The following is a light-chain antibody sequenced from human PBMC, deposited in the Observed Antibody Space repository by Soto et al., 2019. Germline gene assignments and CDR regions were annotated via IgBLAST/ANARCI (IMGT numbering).Light chain of an antibody. V-gene: IGLV2-14*01. CDR1: SSDVGGYNY. Sequence: QSALTQPASVSGSPGQSITISCTGTSSDVGGYNYVSWYQQHPGKAPKLMIYDVNNRPSGVSFRFSGSKSGNTASLTISGLQTEDEADYYCTSYTNRYTYVFGTGTKVTV. CDR3: TSYTNRYTYV. J-gene: IGLJ1*01. CDR2: DVN.